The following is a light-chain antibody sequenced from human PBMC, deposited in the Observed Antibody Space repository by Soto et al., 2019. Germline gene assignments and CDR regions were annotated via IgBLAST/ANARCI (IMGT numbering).Light chain of an antibody. V-gene: IGKV1-5*03. CDR2: KAS. CDR3: QQYNGFPLT. J-gene: IGKJ4*01. Sequence: DIQMTQSPSTLAASLGDRVTITCRASQTINSWLAWYQQKPGKAPKLLIYKASSLESGVPSRFSGGGSGTEFTLTISCLQPDDFAIYYCQQYNGFPLTFGGGTKVEIK. CDR1: QTINSW.